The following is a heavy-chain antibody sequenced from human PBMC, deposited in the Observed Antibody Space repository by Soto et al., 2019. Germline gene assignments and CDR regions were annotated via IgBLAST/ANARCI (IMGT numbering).Heavy chain of an antibody. J-gene: IGHJ6*02. CDR2: IYYSGST. CDR1: GGSISSYY. V-gene: IGHV4-59*01. D-gene: IGHD3-3*01. Sequence: SETLSLTCTVSGGSISSYYWSWIRQPPGKGLEWIGYIYYSGSTNYNPSLKSRVTISVDTSKNQFSLKLSSVTAADTAVYYCARYYDFWSGYSSYYYYYGMDVWGQGTTVTVS. CDR3: ARYYDFWSGYSSYYYYYGMDV.